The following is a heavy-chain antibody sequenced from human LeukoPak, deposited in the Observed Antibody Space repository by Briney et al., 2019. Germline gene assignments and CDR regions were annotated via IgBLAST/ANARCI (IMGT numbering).Heavy chain of an antibody. CDR1: EFSVGSNY. D-gene: IGHD4-17*01. CDR3: AREDYGDYLNDY. CDR2: IYSGGST. J-gene: IGHJ4*02. V-gene: IGHV3-66*01. Sequence: GGSLRLSCAASEFSVGSNYMTWVRQAPGKGLEWVSLIYSGGSTYYADSVKGRFTISRDNAKNSLYLQMNSLRAEDTAVYYCAREDYGDYLNDYWGQGTLVTVSS.